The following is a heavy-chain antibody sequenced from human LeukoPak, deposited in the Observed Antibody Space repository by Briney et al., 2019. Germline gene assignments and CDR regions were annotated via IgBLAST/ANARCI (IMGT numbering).Heavy chain of an antibody. CDR1: GYTFTSYG. Sequence: GASVKVSCKASGYTFTSYGISWVRQAPGQGLEWMGWSSTYNTDTKYAQKLQGRVTMTTDTSTNTAYVELRDLRSDDTAVYYCARESNWAYYFDYWGQGTLV. D-gene: IGHD1-1*01. CDR3: ARESNWAYYFDY. V-gene: IGHV1-18*01. J-gene: IGHJ4*02. CDR2: SSTYNTDT.